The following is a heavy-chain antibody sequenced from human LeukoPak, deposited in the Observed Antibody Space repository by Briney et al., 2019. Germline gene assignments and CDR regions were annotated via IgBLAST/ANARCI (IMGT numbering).Heavy chain of an antibody. Sequence: PGGSLRLSCAASGFTFSSYRMSWVRQAPGKGLEWVANIKQDGSEKYYVDSVKGRFTISRDNAKNSLYLQMNSLRAEDTAVYYCARALQWLSPGSDYWGQGTLVTVSS. J-gene: IGHJ4*02. CDR2: IKQDGSEK. CDR1: GFTFSSYR. CDR3: ARALQWLSPGSDY. V-gene: IGHV3-7*01. D-gene: IGHD6-19*01.